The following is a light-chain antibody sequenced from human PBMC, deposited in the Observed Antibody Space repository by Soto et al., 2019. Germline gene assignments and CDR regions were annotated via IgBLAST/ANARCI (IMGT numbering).Light chain of an antibody. J-gene: IGLJ3*02. CDR3: QTWGSGIRV. V-gene: IGLV4-69*01. Sequence: QSVLTQSPSASASLGASVTLTCTLSSGHSNYAIAWHQQQPERGPRYLMKLNSDGSHTTGDGIPDRFSGSSSGAERYLTISGLQSEDEADYYCQTWGSGIRVFGGGTKVTVL. CDR2: LNSDGSH. CDR1: SGHSNYA.